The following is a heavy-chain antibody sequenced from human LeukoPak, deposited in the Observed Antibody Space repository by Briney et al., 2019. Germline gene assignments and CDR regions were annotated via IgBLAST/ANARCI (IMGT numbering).Heavy chain of an antibody. J-gene: IGHJ4*02. Sequence: SETLSLTCTVSGGSISSYYWRWIRQSPGKRLEWIGYIYYSGSTNYNPSLKSRVTISVDTSKNQFSLKLTSVTAADTAVYYCARWESSGYYFNYWGQGTLVTVSS. D-gene: IGHD3-22*01. CDR2: IYYSGST. CDR1: GGSISSYY. V-gene: IGHV4-59*01. CDR3: ARWESSGYYFNY.